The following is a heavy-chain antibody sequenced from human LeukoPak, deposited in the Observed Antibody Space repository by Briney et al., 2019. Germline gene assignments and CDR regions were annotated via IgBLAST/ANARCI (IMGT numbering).Heavy chain of an antibody. CDR2: VNPTSGGT. J-gene: IGHJ4*02. V-gene: IGHV1-2*02. D-gene: IGHD3-22*01. Sequence: ASVKVSCNTSGYTFTSYYMHWVRQAPGQGLEWMGWVNPTSGGTNYAQKFQGRVTMTRDTSISTAYMELSRLRSDDTAVYYCARVYYYYDSSGILTLYFDYWGQGTLVTVSS. CDR3: ARVYYYYDSSGILTLYFDY. CDR1: GYTFTSYY.